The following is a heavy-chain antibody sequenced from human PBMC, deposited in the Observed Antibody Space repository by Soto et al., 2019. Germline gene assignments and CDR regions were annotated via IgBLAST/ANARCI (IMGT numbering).Heavy chain of an antibody. CDR3: GTVFEH. CDR1: GITFTNYW. CDR2: VDSDGRGT. J-gene: IGHJ4*02. Sequence: EVQLVESGGGSVQPGGSLRLSCVASGITFTNYWLHWVRQVPGKGLVWVARVDSDGRGTCYADFVKGRFTISRDNAKNTLYIQMDSLRFETTAISYFGTVFEHLGQGITVTVSS. V-gene: IGHV3-74*01.